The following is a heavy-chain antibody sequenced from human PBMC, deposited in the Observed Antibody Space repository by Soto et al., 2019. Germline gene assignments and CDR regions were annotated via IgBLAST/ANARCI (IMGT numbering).Heavy chain of an antibody. CDR3: AKDKDGPYFQH. Sequence: GGSLRLSCAASGFTFSSYAMSWVRQAPGKGLEWVSAISGSGGSTYYADSVKGRFTISRDNSKNTLYLQMNSLRAEDMAVYYCAKDKDGPYFQHWGQGTLVTVSS. V-gene: IGHV3-23*01. CDR1: GFTFSSYA. J-gene: IGHJ1*01. CDR2: ISGSGGST.